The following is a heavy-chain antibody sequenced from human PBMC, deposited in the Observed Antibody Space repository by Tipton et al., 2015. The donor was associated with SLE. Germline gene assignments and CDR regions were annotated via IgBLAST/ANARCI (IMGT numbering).Heavy chain of an antibody. CDR1: GFTFSSYW. CDR3: IRERAGRVGS. CDR2: INTDGRTT. Sequence: SLRLSCAASGFTFSSYWMHWVRQAPGKGLVWVSRINTDGRTTTYADSVKGRLTISRDNSKNTLYLQMNRQRAEAAAVYYCIRERAGRVGSWGQGTLVTVSS. J-gene: IGHJ5*02. D-gene: IGHD1-26*01. V-gene: IGHV3-74*01.